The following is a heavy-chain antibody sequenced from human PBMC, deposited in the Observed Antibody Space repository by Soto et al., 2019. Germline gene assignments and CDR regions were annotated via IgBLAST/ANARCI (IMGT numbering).Heavy chain of an antibody. Sequence: ASVKVSCKASGYTLSGFYMHWVRQAPGQGLEWMGWINPNSGGTKSAEKFQGRVTMTRDTSISTAYMELSRLTSDDTAVYYCASAAVTGTAGLDFWGQGTQVIVSS. CDR3: ASAAVTGTAGLDF. CDR1: GYTLSGFY. J-gene: IGHJ4*02. V-gene: IGHV1-2*02. CDR2: INPNSGGT. D-gene: IGHD6-19*01.